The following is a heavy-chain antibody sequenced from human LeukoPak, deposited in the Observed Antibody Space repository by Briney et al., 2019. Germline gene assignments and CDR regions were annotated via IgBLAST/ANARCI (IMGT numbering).Heavy chain of an antibody. CDR2: ISYDGSSK. CDR1: GFTFSTYA. D-gene: IGHD1-26*01. Sequence: GGSLRLSCAASGFTFSTYAMHWVRQAPGKGLEWVAVISYDGSSKYYADSVKGRFTISRDNSKNTLYLQMNSLRAEDTAVYYCAKDRQRFIVGASGGLAGFDYWGLGTLVTVSS. J-gene: IGHJ4*02. CDR3: AKDRQRFIVGASGGLAGFDY. V-gene: IGHV3-30*04.